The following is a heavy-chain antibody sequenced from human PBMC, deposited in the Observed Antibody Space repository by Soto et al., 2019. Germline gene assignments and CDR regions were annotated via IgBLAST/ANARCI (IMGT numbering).Heavy chain of an antibody. D-gene: IGHD3-3*01. CDR2: IYWDDDK. V-gene: IGHV2-5*02. CDR1: GFSLTTSGVG. J-gene: IGHJ6*02. CDR3: AHRRAIFGVVYCLDV. Sequence: QITLKESGPTLVKPTQTLTLTCTFSGFSLTTSGVGVGWIRQPPGKALEWLALIYWDDDKRYSPSLKSRLTINEDTSQNQVVLTMTNMDPVDTGTYYCAHRRAIFGVVYCLDVWGQGTTVTVSS.